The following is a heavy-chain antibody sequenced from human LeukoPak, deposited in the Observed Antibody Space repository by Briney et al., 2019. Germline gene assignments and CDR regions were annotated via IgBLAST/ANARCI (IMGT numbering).Heavy chain of an antibody. CDR1: GGSISSSSYY. J-gene: IGHJ6*03. D-gene: IGHD6-6*01. V-gene: IGHV4-39*07. CDR2: IYYSGST. CDR3: ARDWGVGGRPGYMDV. Sequence: SETLSLTCTVSGGSISSSSYYWGWIRQPPGKGLEWIGSIYYSGSTYYNPSLKSRVTISVDTSKNQFSLKLSSVTAADTAVYFCARDWGVGGRPGYMDVWGKGTTVTISS.